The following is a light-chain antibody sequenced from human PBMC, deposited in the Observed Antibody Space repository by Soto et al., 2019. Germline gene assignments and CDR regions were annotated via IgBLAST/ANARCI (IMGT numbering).Light chain of an antibody. V-gene: IGKV1-39*01. Sequence: DIHLTQSPSSLYASVGDSVTITCRSSQTINKYLNWYQHRPGKAPKLLIYAASSLQTGVPTRFSGAGAGTFFTLTISNLQLEDVASYYCQQSYVSPGAFGRGTKVEI. CDR1: QTINKY. J-gene: IGKJ1*01. CDR2: AAS. CDR3: QQSYVSPGA.